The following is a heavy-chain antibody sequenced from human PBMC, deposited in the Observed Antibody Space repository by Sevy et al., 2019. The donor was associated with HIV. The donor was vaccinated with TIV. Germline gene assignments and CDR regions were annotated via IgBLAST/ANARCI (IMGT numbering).Heavy chain of an antibody. J-gene: IGHJ3*02. D-gene: IGHD6-19*01. CDR3: VHVWRITVADGFDI. CDR2: INPNTGGT. Sequence: ASVKVSCKASGYTFKGYYIHWVRQAPGQGLEWMGWINPNTGGTNSAQKFQDRVTMTRDASISTAYMELRGLRSDDTSVYYCVHVWRITVADGFDIWGQGTMVTVSS. V-gene: IGHV1-2*02. CDR1: GYTFKGYY.